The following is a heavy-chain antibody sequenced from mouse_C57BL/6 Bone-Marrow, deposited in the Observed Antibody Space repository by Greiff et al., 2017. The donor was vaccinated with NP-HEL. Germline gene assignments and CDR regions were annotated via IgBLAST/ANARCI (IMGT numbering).Heavy chain of an antibody. CDR2: FYPGSGSI. Sequence: VQLQQSGAELVKPGASVKLSCKASGYTFTEYTIHWVKQRSGQGLEWIGWFYPGSGSIKYNEKFKGKATLTADTSSSTDYMNRSRLTSEDSAVYFCARHGDYVGSSYGYFDVWGTGTTVTVSS. J-gene: IGHJ1*03. V-gene: IGHV1-62-2*01. CDR1: GYTFTEYT. D-gene: IGHD1-1*01. CDR3: ARHGDYVGSSYGYFDV.